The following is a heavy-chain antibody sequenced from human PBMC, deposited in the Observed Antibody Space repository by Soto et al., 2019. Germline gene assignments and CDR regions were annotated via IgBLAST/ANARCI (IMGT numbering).Heavy chain of an antibody. D-gene: IGHD7-27*01. V-gene: IGHV1-2*04. CDR2: INPNSGGT. Sequence: ASVKVSCKASGYTFTGYYMHWVRQAPGQGLEWMGWINPNSGGTNYAQKFQGWVTMTRDTSISTAYMELSRLRSDDTAVYYCARDISKNGDDDAFDIWGQGTMVTVSS. J-gene: IGHJ3*02. CDR1: GYTFTGYY. CDR3: ARDISKNGDDDAFDI.